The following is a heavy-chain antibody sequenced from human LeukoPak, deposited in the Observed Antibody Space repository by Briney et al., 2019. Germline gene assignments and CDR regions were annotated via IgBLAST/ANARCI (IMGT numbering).Heavy chain of an antibody. V-gene: IGHV3-74*03. CDR3: ARDRGCYDAFDI. Sequence: GGSLRLSCAASGFTFSSYWMHWVRQAPGKGLVWVSRINSDGSRYADSVKGRFTISRDNAKNTLYLQMNSLRAEDTAVYYCARDRGCYDAFDIWGQGTMVTVSS. CDR2: INSDGS. CDR1: GFTFSSYW. D-gene: IGHD1-26*01. J-gene: IGHJ3*02.